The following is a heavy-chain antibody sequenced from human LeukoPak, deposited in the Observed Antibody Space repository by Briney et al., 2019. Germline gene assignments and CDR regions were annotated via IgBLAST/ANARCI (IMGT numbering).Heavy chain of an antibody. CDR1: GFTFSSYS. CDR2: ISSSSSYI. V-gene: IGHV3-21*04. CDR3: AKEIGAIGCPAVDY. D-gene: IGHD1-26*01. Sequence: GGSLRLSCAASGFTFSSYSMNWVRQAPGKGLEWVSSISSSSSYIYYADSVKGRFTISRDNSKNTLYLHMSSLGAADTAIYYCAKEIGAIGCPAVDYWGQGTLVTVSS. J-gene: IGHJ4*02.